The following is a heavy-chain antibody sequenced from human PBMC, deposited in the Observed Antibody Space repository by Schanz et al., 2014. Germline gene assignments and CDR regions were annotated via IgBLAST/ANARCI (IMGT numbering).Heavy chain of an antibody. J-gene: IGHJ4*02. Sequence: QLQLQESGSGLVKPSQTLSLTCAVSGDSINSTAYSWSWIRQPPGKGLEWIGYIYHSGSTYYNPSLKSRVTISVDRSKNQFSLKLTSVTAADTAVYYCARGGPVNSFDYWGQGTLVTVSS. D-gene: IGHD1-1*01. CDR3: ARGGPVNSFDY. CDR1: GDSINSTAYS. V-gene: IGHV4-30-2*01. CDR2: IYHSGST.